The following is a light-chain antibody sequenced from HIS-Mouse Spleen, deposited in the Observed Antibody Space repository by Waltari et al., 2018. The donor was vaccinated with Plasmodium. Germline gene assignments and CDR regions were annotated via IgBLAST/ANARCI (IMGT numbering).Light chain of an antibody. CDR3: QSADSSGTYQV. CDR1: AFPKHY. CDR2: KDS. Sequence: SYELPQPPSVSVPPGQTASIPRSGTAFPKHYLYWYQQKPGQAPVLVIYKDSERPSGIPERFSGSSSGTTVTLTISGVQAEDEADYYCQSADSSGTYQVFGGGTKLTVL. J-gene: IGLJ2*01. V-gene: IGLV3-25*03.